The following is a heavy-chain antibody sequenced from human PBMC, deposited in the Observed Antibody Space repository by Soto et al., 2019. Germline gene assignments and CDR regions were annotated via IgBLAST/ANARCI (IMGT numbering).Heavy chain of an antibody. CDR3: ARVPDR. CDR2: IYHSGST. V-gene: IGHV4-30-2*01. D-gene: IGHD2-2*01. Sequence: SETLSLTCDVSGVSISSGGYSWSWIRQPPGKGLEWIGYIYHSGSTYYNPSLKSRVTISVDRSKNQFSLKLSSVTAADTAVYYCARVPDRWGQGTLVTVSS. CDR1: GVSISSGGYS. J-gene: IGHJ5*02.